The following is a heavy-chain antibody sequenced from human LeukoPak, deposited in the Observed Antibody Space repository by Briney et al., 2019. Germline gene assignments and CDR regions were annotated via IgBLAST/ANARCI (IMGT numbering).Heavy chain of an antibody. CDR1: GFTFSGCA. Sequence: QPGGSLRLSCAASGFTFSGCAMSWVRQAPGKGLEWVSGIISTGGSTYYADSVKGRFTISRDNSESTLSLQMDSLRAEDTAVYYCAKGYSRGWRTYFDYWGQGTLVTVSS. J-gene: IGHJ4*02. CDR2: IISTGGST. CDR3: AKGYSRGWRTYFDY. V-gene: IGHV3-23*01. D-gene: IGHD6-19*01.